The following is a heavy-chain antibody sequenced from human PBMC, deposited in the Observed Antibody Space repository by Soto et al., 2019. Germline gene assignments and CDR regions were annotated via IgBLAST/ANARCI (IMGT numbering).Heavy chain of an antibody. CDR1: GGSFSGYY. V-gene: IGHV4-34*01. CDR3: ARERAVLLWFGKPRNVDY. D-gene: IGHD3-10*01. J-gene: IGHJ4*02. CDR2: INHSGST. Sequence: SETLSLTCAVYGGSFSGYYWSWIRQPPGKGLEWIGEINHSGSTNYNPSLKSRVTISVDTSKNQFSLKLSSVTAADTAVYYCARERAVLLWFGKPRNVDYWGQGTLVTVS.